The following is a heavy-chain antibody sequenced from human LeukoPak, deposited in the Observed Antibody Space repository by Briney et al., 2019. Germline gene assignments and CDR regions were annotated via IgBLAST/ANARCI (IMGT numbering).Heavy chain of an antibody. CDR1: GNTFAGYY. Sequence: ASVRVSCKAPGNTFAGYYVHWVRQAPGQGLEWMGWINTHNGATNYAQLFQARVTMTTDTAVTTAYMDLDGLISDDAAVYFCARGPIGGLRKGFDIWGQGTLVTVSS. J-gene: IGHJ4*02. CDR3: ARGPIGGLRKGFDI. V-gene: IGHV1-2*02. CDR2: INTHNGAT. D-gene: IGHD1-26*01.